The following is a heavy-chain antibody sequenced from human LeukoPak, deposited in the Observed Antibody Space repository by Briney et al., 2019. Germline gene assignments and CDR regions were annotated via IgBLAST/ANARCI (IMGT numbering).Heavy chain of an antibody. CDR3: ARVAAGYSVNYFDY. V-gene: IGHV3-30*04. Sequence: GGSLRLSCAASGFTFSSYAMHWVRQAPGKGLEWVAVISYDGSNKYYADSVKGRFTISRDNVENSLYLQMNSLRDEDTAVYYCARVAAGYSVNYFDYWGQGTLVTVSS. CDR1: GFTFSSYA. D-gene: IGHD4-23*01. CDR2: ISYDGSNK. J-gene: IGHJ4*02.